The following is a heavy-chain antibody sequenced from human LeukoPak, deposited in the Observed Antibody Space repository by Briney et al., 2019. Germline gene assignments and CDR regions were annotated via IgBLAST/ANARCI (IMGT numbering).Heavy chain of an antibody. V-gene: IGHV1-69*05. CDR2: IIPIFGTA. CDR1: GGTFSSYA. J-gene: IGHJ4*02. Sequence: ASVKVSCKASGGTFSSYAISWVRQAPGQGLEWMGGIIPIFGTANYAQKFQGSVTITTDESTSTAYMELSSLRSEDTAVYYCSGYDSSGYYPYWGQGTLVTVSS. CDR3: SGYDSSGYYPY. D-gene: IGHD3-22*01.